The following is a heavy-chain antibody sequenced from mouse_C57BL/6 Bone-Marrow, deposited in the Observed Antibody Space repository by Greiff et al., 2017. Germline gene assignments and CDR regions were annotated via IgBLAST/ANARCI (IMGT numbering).Heavy chain of an antibody. V-gene: IGHV5-17*01. CDR2: ISSGSSTL. D-gene: IGHD3-2*02. CDR1: GFTFSDYG. Sequence: EVKLVESGGGLVKPGGSLKLSCAASGFTFSDYGMHWVRQAPEKGLEWVAYISSGSSTLYYADTVKGRFTISRDNAKNTLFLQMTSLRSEDTAMYYCARASQAYYYAMDYWCQGTSVTVSS. CDR3: ARASQAYYYAMDY. J-gene: IGHJ4*01.